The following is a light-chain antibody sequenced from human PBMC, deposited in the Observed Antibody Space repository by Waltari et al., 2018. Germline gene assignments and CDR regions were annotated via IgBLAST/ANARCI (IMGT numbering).Light chain of an antibody. CDR2: TNN. CDR1: SSNIGSNY. J-gene: IGLJ3*02. Sequence: QSVLTQPPQASGTPGQKVTISCNGSSSNIGSNYGYWYPQLPGTAPTLLIFTNNQRPSGVPARFSDSTSGTSASLAINGLRSEDEADYYCAAWDDSLSGLVLGGGTKVTVL. CDR3: AAWDDSLSGLV. V-gene: IGLV1-47*01.